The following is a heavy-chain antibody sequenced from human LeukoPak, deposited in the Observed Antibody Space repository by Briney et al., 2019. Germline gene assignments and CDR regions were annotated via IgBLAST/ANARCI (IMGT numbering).Heavy chain of an antibody. CDR3: ARDLSRWPFPYYYGMDV. D-gene: IGHD4-23*01. J-gene: IGHJ6*04. CDR1: GFTVSSNY. Sequence: GGSLRLSCAASGFTVSSNYMSWVRQAPGKGLEWVSVIYSGGSTYYADSVKGRFTISRDNSKHTLYLQMNSLRAEDTAVYYCARDLSRWPFPYYYGMDVWGKGTTVTVSS. CDR2: IYSGGST. V-gene: IGHV3-53*01.